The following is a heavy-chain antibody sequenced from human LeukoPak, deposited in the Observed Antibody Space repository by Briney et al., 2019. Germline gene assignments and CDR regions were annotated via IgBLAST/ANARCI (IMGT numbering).Heavy chain of an antibody. CDR1: GFTVSGNY. Sequence: GGSLRLSCAISGFTVSGNYMNWVRQAPGKGLEWVSVLYSGGTTSYADSVKGRFTISRDNSKNSLYLQMNSLRAEDTAVYYCARDLRFSERIESTDNYDISIWGQGTLVTVSS. CDR2: LYSGGTT. CDR3: ARDLRFSERIESTDNYDISI. V-gene: IGHV3-66*01. D-gene: IGHD3-9*01. J-gene: IGHJ4*02.